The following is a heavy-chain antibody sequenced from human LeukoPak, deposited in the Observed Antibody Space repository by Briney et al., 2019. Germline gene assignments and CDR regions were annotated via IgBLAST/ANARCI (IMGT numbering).Heavy chain of an antibody. CDR3: ARVDQFGGVIRN. CDR2: IWYDGSNK. J-gene: IGHJ4*02. V-gene: IGHV3-33*01. D-gene: IGHD3-16*01. CDR1: GFIFSSYG. Sequence: GRSLRLSCAASGFIFSSYGTHWVRQAPGKGLEWVAVIWYDGSNKYYADSVKGRFTISRDNSKNTLYLQMNSLRAEDTAVYYCARVDQFGGVIRNWGQGTLVTVSS.